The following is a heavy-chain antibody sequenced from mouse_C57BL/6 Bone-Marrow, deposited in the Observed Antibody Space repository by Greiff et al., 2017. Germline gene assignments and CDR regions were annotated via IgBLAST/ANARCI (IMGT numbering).Heavy chain of an antibody. CDR1: GFTFSDFY. CDR2: SRNKANDYTT. Sequence: DVKLVESGGGLVQSGRSLRLSCATSGFTFSDFYMEWVRQAPGKGLEWIAASRNKANDYTTEYSASVKGRSIVSRDTSQSILYLQMNALRAEDTAIDYCARDGWDWYCDVWGTGTTVTVSA. V-gene: IGHV7-1*01. D-gene: IGHD2-3*01. J-gene: IGHJ1*03. CDR3: ARDGWDWYCDV.